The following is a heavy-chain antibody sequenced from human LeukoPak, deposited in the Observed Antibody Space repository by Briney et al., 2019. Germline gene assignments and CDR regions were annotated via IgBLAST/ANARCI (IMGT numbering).Heavy chain of an antibody. CDR3: AKDGAQYSSGPECDP. CDR1: GLHFSGTA. J-gene: IGHJ5*02. CDR2: ISHDGMNA. D-gene: IGHD6-19*01. Sequence: GGSLRLSCAASGLHFSGTAMSWVRPAPRKGLEWASAISHDGMNAYYADSVKGRFTISRDHSKKTVSLEMSSLTAADTGVYYCAKDGAQYSSGPECDPRGQGALVTVSP. V-gene: IGHV3-23*01.